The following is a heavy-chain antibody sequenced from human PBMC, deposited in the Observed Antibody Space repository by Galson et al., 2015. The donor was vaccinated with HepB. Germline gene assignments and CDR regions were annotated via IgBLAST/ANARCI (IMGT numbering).Heavy chain of an antibody. CDR2: ISAYNAQV. CDR1: GYSFSSYA. D-gene: IGHD3-10*01. CDR3: ARERWYYGSGNYHAFDM. J-gene: IGHJ3*02. V-gene: IGHV1-18*01. Sequence: SVKVSCKGSGYSFSSYAITWVRQAPGQGLEWMGWISAYNAQVNYKENFQGRLTMTTDASTSIGYMELRNLRADDTAVYYCARERWYYGSGNYHAFDMWGQGTMVVVSS.